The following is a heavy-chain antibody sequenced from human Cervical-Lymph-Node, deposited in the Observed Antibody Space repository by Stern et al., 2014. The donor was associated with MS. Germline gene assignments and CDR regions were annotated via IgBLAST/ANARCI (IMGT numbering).Heavy chain of an antibody. Sequence: EEQLVQSGGGLVKPGGSLRLSCAASGFTFRNAWMTWIRQAPGKGLEGVGRIKSKTDGGTTDYAAPVKGRFTISRDDSKNTLYLQMNSLKTEDTAVYYCTTLDRSYPYYYYGMDVWGQGTTVTVSS. CDR2: IKSKTDGGTT. J-gene: IGHJ6*02. V-gene: IGHV3-15*01. CDR3: TTLDRSYPYYYYGMDV. CDR1: GFTFRNAW. D-gene: IGHD1-26*01.